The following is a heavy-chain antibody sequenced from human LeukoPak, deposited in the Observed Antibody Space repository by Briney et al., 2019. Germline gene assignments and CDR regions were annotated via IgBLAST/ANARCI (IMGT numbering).Heavy chain of an antibody. D-gene: IGHD4-11*01. CDR1: GASVNSYY. CDR3: ARRYSNYFFDY. J-gene: IGHJ4*02. CDR2: IYHSGST. V-gene: IGHV4-38-2*02. Sequence: SETLSLTCTVSGASVNSYYWAWIRQPPGKGLEWIGNIYHSGSTYYNPSLKSRVTISVDTSKNQFSLKLSSVTAADTAVYYCARRYSNYFFDYWGQGTLVTVSS.